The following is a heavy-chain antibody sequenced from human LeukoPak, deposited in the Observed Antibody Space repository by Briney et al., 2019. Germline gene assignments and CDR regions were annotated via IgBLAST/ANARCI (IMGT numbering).Heavy chain of an antibody. CDR3: ARDGCSSTGTRSGGSCFDLY. J-gene: IGHJ4*02. V-gene: IGHV1-69*05. Sequence: ASAKVSCKASGGTFSSYAISWVRQAPGQGLEWMGRIIPIFGTANYAQKFQGRVTITTDESTSTAYMELSSLRSEDTAVYYCARDGCSSTGTRSGGSCFDLYWGQGTLVTVSS. D-gene: IGHD2-15*01. CDR1: GGTFSSYA. CDR2: IIPIFGTA.